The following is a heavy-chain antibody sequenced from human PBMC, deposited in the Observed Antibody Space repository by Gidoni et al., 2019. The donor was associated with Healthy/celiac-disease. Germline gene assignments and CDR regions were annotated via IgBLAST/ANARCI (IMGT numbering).Heavy chain of an antibody. J-gene: IGHJ5*02. CDR2: ISDDGSNK. CDR1: GLPFSSYA. V-gene: IGHV3-30-3*01. CDR3: ARDLKVVAANNWFDP. Sequence: QVQLVESGGGVVQPGRSLRLSCAASGLPFSSYAMHWVRQAPGKGLEWVAVISDDGSNKYYADSVKGRFTISRDNSKNTLYLQMNSLRAEDTAVYYCARDLKVVAANNWFDPWGQGTLVTVSS. D-gene: IGHD2-15*01.